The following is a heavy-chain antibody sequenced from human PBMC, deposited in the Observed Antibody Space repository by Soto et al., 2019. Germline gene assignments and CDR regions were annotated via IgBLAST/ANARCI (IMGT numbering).Heavy chain of an antibody. CDR2: IWYDGSNK. D-gene: IGHD3-10*01. Sequence: QVQLVESGGGVVQPGRSLRLSCAASGFTFSSYGMHWVRQAPGKRLEWVAVIWYDGSNKHYADSVKGRFTISRDNSKNTLYVQMNSLRAEDTAVYYCARDLFGAEDYWGQGTLVTVSS. CDR1: GFTFSSYG. V-gene: IGHV3-33*01. CDR3: ARDLFGAEDY. J-gene: IGHJ4*02.